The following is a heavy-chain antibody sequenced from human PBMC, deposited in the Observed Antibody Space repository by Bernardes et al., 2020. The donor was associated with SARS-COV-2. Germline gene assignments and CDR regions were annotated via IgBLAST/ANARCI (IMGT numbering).Heavy chain of an antibody. CDR3: ARERSTVPSIYYYYYYMDV. Sequence: TLSRTCALYGGSFSGYYWSWIRQPPGKGLEWIGEINHSGSTNYNPSLKSRVTISVDTSKNQFSLKLSSVTAADTAVYYCARERSTVPSIYYYYYYMDVWGKGTTVTVSS. CDR2: INHSGST. CDR1: GGSFSGYY. V-gene: IGHV4-34*01. D-gene: IGHD4-4*01. J-gene: IGHJ6*03.